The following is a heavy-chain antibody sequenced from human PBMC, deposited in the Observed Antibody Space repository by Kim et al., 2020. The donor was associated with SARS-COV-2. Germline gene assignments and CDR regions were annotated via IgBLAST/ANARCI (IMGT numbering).Heavy chain of an antibody. CDR1: GGSISSGGYY. D-gene: IGHD3-10*01. CDR2: IYYSGST. CDR3: TGTYYYGSGSYYYYYGMDV. V-gene: IGHV4-31*03. J-gene: IGHJ6*02. Sequence: SETLSLTCTVSGGSISSGGYYWSWIRQHPGKGLEWIGYIYYSGSTYYNPSLKSRVTISVDTSKNQFSLKLSSVTAADTAVYYCTGTYYYGSGSYYYYYGMDVWGQGTTDTVSS.